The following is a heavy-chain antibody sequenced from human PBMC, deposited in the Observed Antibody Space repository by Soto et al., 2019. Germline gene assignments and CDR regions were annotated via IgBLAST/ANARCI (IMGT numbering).Heavy chain of an antibody. CDR2: ASPDGTST. V-gene: IGHV3-74*01. J-gene: IGHJ4*02. Sequence: EVQLVESGGGLVQPGGSLRLSCAASGFTFSRYWMHWVRQAPGKGLEWVSRASPDGTSTSYADSVKGRFTISRDNAKNTLFMQMNSLRAEDTAVYYCARDRDTAMVHFDYWGQGTLVTVSS. CDR1: GFTFSRYW. D-gene: IGHD5-18*01. CDR3: ARDRDTAMVHFDY.